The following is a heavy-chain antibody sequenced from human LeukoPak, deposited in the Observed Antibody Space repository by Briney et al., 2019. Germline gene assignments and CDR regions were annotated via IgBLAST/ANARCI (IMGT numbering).Heavy chain of an antibody. CDR2: IYYSGST. Sequence: SETLSLTCTVSGGSISSYYWSWIRQPPGKGLEWIGYIYYSGSTNYNPSLKSRVTISVDTSKNQFSLKLSSVTAADTAVYYCARGIAAEPTHWGQGTLATASS. CDR1: GGSISSYY. D-gene: IGHD6-6*01. CDR3: ARGIAAEPTH. V-gene: IGHV4-59*01. J-gene: IGHJ4*02.